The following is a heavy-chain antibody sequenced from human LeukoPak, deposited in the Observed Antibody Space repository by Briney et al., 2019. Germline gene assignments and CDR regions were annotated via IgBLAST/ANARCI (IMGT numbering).Heavy chain of an antibody. Sequence: GGSPRLSCAASGFTFSSYWMSWVRQVPGKGLEWVASIKQGGSEKNYVDSVKGRFTISRDNAKNSLYLQMNSLRAEDTAVYYCADYSISTGGLGYWGQGTLVTVSS. CDR2: IKQGGSEK. CDR1: GFTFSSYW. CDR3: ADYSISTGGLGY. V-gene: IGHV3-7*01. D-gene: IGHD6-6*01. J-gene: IGHJ4*02.